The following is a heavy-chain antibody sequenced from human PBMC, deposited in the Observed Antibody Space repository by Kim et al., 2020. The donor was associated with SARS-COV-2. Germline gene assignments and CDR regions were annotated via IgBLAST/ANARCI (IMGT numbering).Heavy chain of an antibody. V-gene: IGHV3-11*06. Sequence: VKGRFTISRDNAKNSLYLQMNSLRAEDTAVYYCARSGESYYGSGSYYDSHWGQGTLVTVSS. J-gene: IGHJ4*02. D-gene: IGHD3-10*01. CDR3: ARSGESYYGSGSYYDSH.